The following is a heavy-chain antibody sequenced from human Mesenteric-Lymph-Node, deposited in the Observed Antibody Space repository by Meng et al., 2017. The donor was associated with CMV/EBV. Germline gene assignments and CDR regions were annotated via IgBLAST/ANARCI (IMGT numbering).Heavy chain of an antibody. J-gene: IGHJ4*02. CDR1: AYTFTDYY. V-gene: IGHV1-2*02. CDR3: ARDYLDY. CDR2: VNPNSGGT. Sequence: ASVKVSCKASAYTFTDYYIHWVRQAPGQGLEWMGWVNPNSGGTSYAQKFQGRVAMTRDTSINTAYMELYRLTSDDTAVYYCARDYLDYWGQGTLVTVSS.